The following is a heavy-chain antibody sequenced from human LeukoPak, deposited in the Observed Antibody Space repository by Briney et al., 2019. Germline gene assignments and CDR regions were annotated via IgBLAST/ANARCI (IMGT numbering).Heavy chain of an antibody. D-gene: IGHD4-17*01. Sequence: SETLSLTCAVYGGSFSGYYWSWIRQPPGKGLEWIGEINHSGSTNYNPSLKSRVTISVDTSKNQFSLKLSSVTAADTAVYYCARHPFYGDYPDDYWGQGTLVTVSS. CDR2: INHSGST. CDR3: ARHPFYGDYPDDY. V-gene: IGHV4-34*01. J-gene: IGHJ4*02. CDR1: GGSFSGYY.